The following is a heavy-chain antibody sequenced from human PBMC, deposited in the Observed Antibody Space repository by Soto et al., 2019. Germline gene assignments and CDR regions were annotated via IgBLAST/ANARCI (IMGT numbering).Heavy chain of an antibody. D-gene: IGHD3-22*01. J-gene: IGHJ4*02. CDR3: ATQSYDSSGYYLYYFGH. CDR2: INDNGGST. CDR1: GFTFGTYA. Sequence: PGGSLRLSCAASGFTFGTYAMSWVRQAPGKGLEWVSAINDNGGSTYYAASVKGRFTISRDSSKNTLYLQMTSLRAEDTAVYYCATQSYDSSGYYLYYFGHWGQGTLVTVSS. V-gene: IGHV3-23*01.